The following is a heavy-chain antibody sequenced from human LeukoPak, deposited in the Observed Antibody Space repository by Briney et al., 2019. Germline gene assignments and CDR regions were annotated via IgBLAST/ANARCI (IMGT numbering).Heavy chain of an antibody. CDR2: ISPNRGDT. CDR1: GYSFTGFF. D-gene: IGHD2-8*01. V-gene: IGHV1-2*07. CDR3: ARGSFLGTSSWFDP. Sequence: ASVKVSCRASGYSFTGFFIHWVRQSTGQGLEWMGWISPNRGDTNYAHKFKGRVTMTTDTSLNTVYMQLRSLRLDDTAVYFCARGSFLGTSSWFDPWGQGTLVTVSS. J-gene: IGHJ5*02.